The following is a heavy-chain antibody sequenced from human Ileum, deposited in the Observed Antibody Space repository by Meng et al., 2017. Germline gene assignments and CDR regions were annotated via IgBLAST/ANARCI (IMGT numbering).Heavy chain of an antibody. CDR1: GGPISSGDYY. CDR2: IYSNGNT. CDR3: ARAPKYCTNAVCSRPLDS. V-gene: IGHV4-30-4*01. Sequence: QVQLQESGPRLVKPSQTLSHTCTVSGGPISSGDYYWSWVRQSPGKGPEWIGYIYSNGNTYSNPSLRGRLMISIDTSKNQFSLKLSSVTAADTAVYYCARAPKYCTNAVCSRPLDSWGQGTLVTVSS. J-gene: IGHJ4*02. D-gene: IGHD2-8*01.